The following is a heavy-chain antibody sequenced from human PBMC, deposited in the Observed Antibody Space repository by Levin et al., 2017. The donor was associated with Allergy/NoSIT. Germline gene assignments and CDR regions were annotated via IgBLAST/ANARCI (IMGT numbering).Heavy chain of an antibody. CDR3: ARDVHFDGSGSRLDY. D-gene: IGHD3-22*01. Sequence: LSLTCAASGFTFSNYAMHWVRQAPSKGLEWVAAISSDGSNKYYVDSMKGRFTISRDNSKSTLYLEMNSLRTEDAAVYYCARDVHFDGSGSRLDYWGQGSLVTVSS. J-gene: IGHJ4*02. CDR2: ISSDGSNK. V-gene: IGHV3-30-3*01. CDR1: GFTFSNYA.